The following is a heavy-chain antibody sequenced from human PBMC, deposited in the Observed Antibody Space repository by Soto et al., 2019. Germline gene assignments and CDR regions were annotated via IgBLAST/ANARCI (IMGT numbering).Heavy chain of an antibody. Sequence: SVKVSCKASGGTFSSYAISWVRQAPGQGLEWMGGIIPIFGTANYAQKFQGRVTITADESTSTAYMELSSLRSEDTAVYYCARAMVEGGYDEYYYYGMDVWGQGTTVTVSS. CDR2: IIPIFGTA. D-gene: IGHD5-12*01. V-gene: IGHV1-69*13. J-gene: IGHJ6*02. CDR1: GGTFSSYA. CDR3: ARAMVEGGYDEYYYYGMDV.